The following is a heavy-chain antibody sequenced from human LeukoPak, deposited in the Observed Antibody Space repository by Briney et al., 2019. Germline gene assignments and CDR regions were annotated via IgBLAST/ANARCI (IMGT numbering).Heavy chain of an antibody. CDR1: GFTFRNEE. J-gene: IGHJ4*02. CDR3: ARGGNYAPFDY. V-gene: IGHV3-48*03. CDR2: ISNTGSPI. D-gene: IGHD1-26*01. Sequence: GGSLRLSCVVSGFTFRNEEMNRVRQASGKGLEWIAYISNTGSPIHYRDSVKGRFTISRDNAQSSLFLQMNSLRPDDTAIYYCARGGNYAPFDYWGQGALVAVSS.